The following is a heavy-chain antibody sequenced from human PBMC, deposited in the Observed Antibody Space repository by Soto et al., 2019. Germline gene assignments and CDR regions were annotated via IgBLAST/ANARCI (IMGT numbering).Heavy chain of an antibody. CDR2: INRDGRKQ. CDR3: VRDRTEHCRAFYAVFDI. J-gene: IGHJ3*02. CDR1: GFTLNAYW. Sequence: EVQLVESGGGLVQPGGSLRLSCAGSGFTLNAYWMTWVRQGPGKGLEWVANINRDGRKQNYVASVKGRFTISRDNAKNSLSLQMNSLRGEDSAVYYCVRDRTEHCRAFYAVFDIWGQGTKVPVSS. V-gene: IGHV3-7*05. D-gene: IGHD2-21*01.